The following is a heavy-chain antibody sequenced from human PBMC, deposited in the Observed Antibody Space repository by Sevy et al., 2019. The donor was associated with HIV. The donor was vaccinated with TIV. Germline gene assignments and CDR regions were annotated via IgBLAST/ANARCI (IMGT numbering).Heavy chain of an antibody. CDR3: TRASLLGYCSTTSCYYAFDI. CDR2: ISGDTYYP. V-gene: IGHV3-21*01. J-gene: IGHJ3*02. D-gene: IGHD2-2*01. Sequence: GGSLRLSCNASGITFSTSVMNWVRQSPDRGLEWVSSISGDTYYPHYADSMRGRCNVSRDNAKNSRFLEMNSLTVEDTAVYYCTRASLLGYCSTTSCYYAFDIWGPGTVGTVSS. CDR1: GITFSTSV.